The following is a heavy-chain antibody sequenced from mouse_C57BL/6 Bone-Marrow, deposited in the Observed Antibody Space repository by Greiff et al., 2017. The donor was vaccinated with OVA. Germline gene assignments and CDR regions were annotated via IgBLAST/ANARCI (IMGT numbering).Heavy chain of an antibody. D-gene: IGHD1-1*01. V-gene: IGHV1-55*01. CDR3: APYYYGPWYFDV. J-gene: IGHJ1*03. Sequence: QVHVKQPGAELVKPGASVKMSCKASGYTFTSYWITWVKQRPGQGLEWIGDIYPGSGSTNYNEKFKSKATLTVDTSSSTAYMQLSSLTSEDSAVYYCAPYYYGPWYFDVWGTGTTVTVSS. CDR2: IYPGSGST. CDR1: GYTFTSYW.